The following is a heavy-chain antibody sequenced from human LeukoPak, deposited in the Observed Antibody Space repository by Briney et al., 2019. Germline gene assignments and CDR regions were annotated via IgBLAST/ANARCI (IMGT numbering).Heavy chain of an antibody. CDR1: GFTFSSYE. J-gene: IGHJ4*02. CDR2: IYSGGST. V-gene: IGHV3-66*01. CDR3: AREPNSPFDY. Sequence: PGGSLRLSCAASGFTFSSYEMNWVRQAPGKGLEWVSFIYSGGSTYYADSVKGRFTISRDNSKNTLYLQMNSLRAEDTAVYYCAREPNSPFDYWGQGTLVTVSS.